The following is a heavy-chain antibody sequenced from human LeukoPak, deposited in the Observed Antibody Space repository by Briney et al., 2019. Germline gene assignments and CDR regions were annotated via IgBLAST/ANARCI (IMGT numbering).Heavy chain of an antibody. V-gene: IGHV3-23*01. CDR1: GFTFSSYA. CDR2: ISGSGGST. J-gene: IGHJ3*02. Sequence: GGSLRLSCAASGFTFSSYAVGWVRQAPGKGLEWVSAISGSGGSTYYADSVKGRFTISRDNSKNTLYLQMNSLRAEDTAVYYCAKDSWEPPVPDAFDIWGQGTMVTVSS. D-gene: IGHD1-26*01. CDR3: AKDSWEPPVPDAFDI.